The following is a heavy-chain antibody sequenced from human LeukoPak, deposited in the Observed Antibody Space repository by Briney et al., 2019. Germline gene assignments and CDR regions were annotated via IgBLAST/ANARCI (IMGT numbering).Heavy chain of an antibody. CDR2: FYSGGDR. D-gene: IGHD2-21*02. V-gene: IGHV3-53*01. CDR3: AKGTVTLSYYYMDV. Sequence: GGSLRLSCVASGFTVSSNYMSWVRQAPGKGLEWVSVFYSGGDRYYADSVKGRFTISRDNSKNTLYLQMNSLRAEDTAVYYCAKGTVTLSYYYMDVWGKGTTVTVSS. CDR1: GFTVSSNY. J-gene: IGHJ6*03.